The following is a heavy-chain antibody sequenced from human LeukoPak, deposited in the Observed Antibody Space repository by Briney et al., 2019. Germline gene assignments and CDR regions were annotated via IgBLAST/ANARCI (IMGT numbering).Heavy chain of an antibody. CDR3: ARGSDILTGYSFDY. J-gene: IGHJ4*02. V-gene: IGHV4-34*01. D-gene: IGHD3-9*01. Sequence: SETLSLTCAVYGGSFSGYYWSWIRQPPGKGLEWIGEISHSGSTNYNPSLKSRVTISVDTSKNQFSLKLSSVTAADTAVYYCARGSDILTGYSFDYWGQGTLVTVSS. CDR2: ISHSGST. CDR1: GGSFSGYY.